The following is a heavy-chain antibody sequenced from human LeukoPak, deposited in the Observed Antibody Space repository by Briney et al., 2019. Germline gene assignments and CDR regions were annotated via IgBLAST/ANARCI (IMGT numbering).Heavy chain of an antibody. D-gene: IGHD1-26*01. CDR1: GYTFTSYY. Sequence: EASVKVSCKASGYTFTSYYMHWVRQAPGQGLEWMGWINPNSGGTNYAQKFQGRVTMTRDTSISTAYMELSRLRSDDTAVYYCARDFVGTDAFDIWGQGTMVTVSS. V-gene: IGHV1-2*02. J-gene: IGHJ3*02. CDR2: INPNSGGT. CDR3: ARDFVGTDAFDI.